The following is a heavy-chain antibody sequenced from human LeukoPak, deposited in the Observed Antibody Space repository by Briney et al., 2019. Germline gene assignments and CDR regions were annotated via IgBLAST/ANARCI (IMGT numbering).Heavy chain of an antibody. D-gene: IGHD6-13*01. V-gene: IGHV4-34*01. CDR1: GGSFSGYY. CDR2: INHSGST. J-gene: IGHJ5*02. CDR3: ARGPAADP. Sequence: PSETLSLTCAVYGGSFSGYYWSWIRQPPGKGLEWIGEINHSGSTNYNPSLKSRVTMSVDTSKNQFSLKLSSVTAADTAVYYCARGPAADPWGQGTLVTVSS.